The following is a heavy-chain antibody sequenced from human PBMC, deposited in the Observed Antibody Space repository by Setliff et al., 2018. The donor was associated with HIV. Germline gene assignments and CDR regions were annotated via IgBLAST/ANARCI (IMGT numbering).Heavy chain of an antibody. Sequence: SETLSLTCAVYGGSFSGFYWTFIRQSPGKGLEWIGEVTHSGSTTYDPSLKSRITISVDTSKNQFSLKLTSVTAADMGVYYCARGRKKTLAVSGTRYFDFWGQGTLVTVSS. J-gene: IGHJ4*02. V-gene: IGHV4-34*01. CDR3: ARGRKKTLAVSGTRYFDF. D-gene: IGHD6-13*01. CDR1: GGSFSGFY. CDR2: VTHSGST.